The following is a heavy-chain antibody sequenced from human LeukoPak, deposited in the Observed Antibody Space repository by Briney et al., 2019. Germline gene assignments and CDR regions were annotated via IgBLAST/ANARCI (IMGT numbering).Heavy chain of an antibody. Sequence: GGSLRLSCAASGFTFSSYWMSWVRQAPGKGLEWVANIKQDGSEKCYVDSVKGRFTISRDNAKNSLYLQMNSLRAEDTAVYYCARDQSRAVAGLDYWGQGTLVTVSS. D-gene: IGHD6-19*01. V-gene: IGHV3-7*01. J-gene: IGHJ4*02. CDR2: IKQDGSEK. CDR3: ARDQSRAVAGLDY. CDR1: GFTFSSYW.